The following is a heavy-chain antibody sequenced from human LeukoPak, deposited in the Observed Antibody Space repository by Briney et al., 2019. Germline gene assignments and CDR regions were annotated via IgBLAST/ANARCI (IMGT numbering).Heavy chain of an antibody. Sequence: GGSLRLSCAASGYIFSDHGMTWVRQAPGKGLEWVSTINGPGDNPRYAETAKGRFTIFRDNSRNTVFLQMDSLRADDTAIYYCAKVTVCFGCYFDYWGQGILVTVSS. CDR2: INGPGDNP. J-gene: IGHJ4*02. D-gene: IGHD3-10*02. CDR1: GYIFSDHG. CDR3: AKVTVCFGCYFDY. V-gene: IGHV3-23*01.